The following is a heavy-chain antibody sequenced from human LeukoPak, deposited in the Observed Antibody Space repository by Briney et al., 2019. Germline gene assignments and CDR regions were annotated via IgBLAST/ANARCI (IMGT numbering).Heavy chain of an antibody. CDR3: ARVPHYYGSGSYYSFDI. J-gene: IGHJ3*02. D-gene: IGHD3-10*01. CDR1: GGSFSGYY. V-gene: IGHV4-34*01. Sequence: SETLSLTCAVYGGSFSGYYWSWIRQPPGKGLEWIGEINHSGSTNYNPSLKSRVTISVDTSKNQFSLKLSSVTAADTAVYYCARVPHYYGSGSYYSFDIWGQGTMVTVSS. CDR2: INHSGST.